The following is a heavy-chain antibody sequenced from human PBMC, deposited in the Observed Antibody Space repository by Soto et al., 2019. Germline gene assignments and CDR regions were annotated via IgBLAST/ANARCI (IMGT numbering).Heavy chain of an antibody. CDR3: AGADPDASGGY. Sequence: LSEPLSDTCSFSSDSMSSDYWILLRKPPGKGLEWIGYISYSGSTYYNPSLKSRVTISADASRNQFSLKLSSVIAADTAVYYDAGADPDASGGYWGQEGLVT. V-gene: IGHV4-59*13. D-gene: IGHD3-16*01. J-gene: IGHJ4*02. CDR1: SDSMSSDY. CDR2: ISYSGST.